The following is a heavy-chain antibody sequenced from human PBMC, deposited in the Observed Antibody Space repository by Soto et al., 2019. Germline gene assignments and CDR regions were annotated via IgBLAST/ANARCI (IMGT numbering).Heavy chain of an antibody. CDR2: VSGSGDST. CDR3: AKERSSGWSFDY. Sequence: GSLRLSCAASGFTFSTYAMNWVRQAPGKGLEWVSGVSGSGDSTYYADSVKGRFTVSRDNSKNTLYLQMNSLRAEDTAVFYCAKERSSGWSFDYWGQGTLVTVSS. D-gene: IGHD6-19*01. J-gene: IGHJ4*02. V-gene: IGHV3-23*01. CDR1: GFTFSTYA.